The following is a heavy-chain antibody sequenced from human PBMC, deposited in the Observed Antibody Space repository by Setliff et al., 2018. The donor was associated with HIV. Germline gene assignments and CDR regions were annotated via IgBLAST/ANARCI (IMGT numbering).Heavy chain of an antibody. CDR2: IYYNGSP. CDR1: GASIGSSHYY. D-gene: IGHD5-18*01. Sequence: SETLSLTCSASGASIGSSHYYWGWIRQPPGKGLEWVASIYYNGSPFYNPSLKSRVTISVDTSKNQFSLNLSSVTAADTAVYYCARHCGYSPGQICYYYLDIWGKGTTVTVSS. J-gene: IGHJ6*03. V-gene: IGHV4-39*01. CDR3: ARHCGYSPGQICYYYLDI.